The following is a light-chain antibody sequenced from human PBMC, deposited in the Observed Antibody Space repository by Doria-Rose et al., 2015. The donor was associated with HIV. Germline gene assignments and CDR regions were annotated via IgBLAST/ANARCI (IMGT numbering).Light chain of an antibody. CDR1: PSVLYTSTDY. J-gene: IGKJ3*01. CDR3: QQYYDTPS. V-gene: IGKV4-1*01. Sequence: DIQVTQSPESLGMSLGERATITCQSNPSVLYTSTDYLAWYQQKPGQSPKLLIYWASTRQSGVPARFSGSGSGTDFTLTISSLEAEDVAVYYCQQYYDTPSFGPGTTVDIK. CDR2: WAS.